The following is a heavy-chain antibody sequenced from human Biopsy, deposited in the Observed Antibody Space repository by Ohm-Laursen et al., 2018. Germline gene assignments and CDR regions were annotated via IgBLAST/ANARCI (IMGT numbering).Heavy chain of an antibody. CDR3: ARNTGWYGDLYYFDY. J-gene: IGHJ4*02. CDR2: MNPNSGNT. D-gene: IGHD6-19*01. CDR1: GYTFTSYD. V-gene: IGHV1-8*01. Sequence: ASVKVSRKASGYTFTSYDINWVRQATGQGLEWMGWMNPNSGNTDYAQKFQGRVTMTRDTSKSTVYMELSSLRSADTAVYFCARNTGWYGDLYYFDYWGQGTLVTVSS.